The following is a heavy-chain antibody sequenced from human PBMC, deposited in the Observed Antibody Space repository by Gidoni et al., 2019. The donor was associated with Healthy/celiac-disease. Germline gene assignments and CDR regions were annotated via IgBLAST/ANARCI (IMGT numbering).Heavy chain of an antibody. Sequence: EVQLVQSGAEVKKPGESLRISCKGSGYSFNSYWISWVRQMPGKGLEWMGRIDPSDSYTNYSPSFQGHVTISADKSISTAYLQWSSLKASDTAMYYCARHPFIVVVRWGMDVWGQGTTVTVSS. CDR3: ARHPFIVVVRWGMDV. CDR2: IDPSDSYT. V-gene: IGHV5-10-1*03. D-gene: IGHD2-2*01. CDR1: GYSFNSYW. J-gene: IGHJ6*02.